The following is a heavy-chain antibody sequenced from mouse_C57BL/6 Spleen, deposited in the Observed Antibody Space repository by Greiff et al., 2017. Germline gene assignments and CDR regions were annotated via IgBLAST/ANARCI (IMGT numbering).Heavy chain of an antibody. CDR3: TRPGTTGRDY. CDR1: GYTFTDYE. Sequence: VQLQQSGAELVRPGASVTLSCKASGYTFTDYEMHWVKQTPVPGLEWIGAIDPETGGTAYNQTFKGKAILTADKSSSTAYMELRSLTSEDSAVYYWTRPGTTGRDYWGQGTTLTVSS. J-gene: IGHJ2*01. V-gene: IGHV1-15*01. D-gene: IGHD1-1*01. CDR2: IDPETGGT.